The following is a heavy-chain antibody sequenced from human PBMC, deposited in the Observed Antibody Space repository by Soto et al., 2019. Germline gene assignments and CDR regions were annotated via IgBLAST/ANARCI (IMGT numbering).Heavy chain of an antibody. V-gene: IGHV4-31*03. CDR1: GGSISSGGYY. CDR2: IYYSGST. J-gene: IGHJ6*02. CDR3: ARGRGYSYGIRDYYYYYGMDV. D-gene: IGHD5-18*01. Sequence: LSLTCTVSGGSISSGGYYWSWIRQHPGKGLEWIGYIYYSGSTYYNPSLKSRVTISVDTSKNQFSLKLSSVTAADTAVYYCARGRGYSYGIRDYYYYYGMDVWGQGTTVTVSS.